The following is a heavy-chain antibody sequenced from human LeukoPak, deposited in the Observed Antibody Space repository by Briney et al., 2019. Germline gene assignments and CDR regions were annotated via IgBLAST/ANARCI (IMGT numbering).Heavy chain of an antibody. CDR2: ISGSGGST. CDR3: AKDGRDSSGYYSSFDY. Sequence: GGSLRLSCAASGFTFSSYAMSWVRQAPGKGLEWVSAISGSGGSTYYADSVKGRFTISRDNSKNTLYLQMNSLRAEDTAVYYCAKDGRDSSGYYSSFDYWGQGTLVTVSS. J-gene: IGHJ4*02. D-gene: IGHD3-22*01. V-gene: IGHV3-23*01. CDR1: GFTFSSYA.